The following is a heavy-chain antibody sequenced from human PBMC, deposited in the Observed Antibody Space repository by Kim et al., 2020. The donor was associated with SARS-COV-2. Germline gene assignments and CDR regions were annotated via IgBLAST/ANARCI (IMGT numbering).Heavy chain of an antibody. CDR3: ARVQWSSIAAAGTGFDY. Sequence: ASVKVSCKASGYTFTSYAMNWVRQAPGQGLEWMGWINTNTGNPTYAQGFTGRFVFSLDTSVSTAYLQISSLKAEDTAVYYCARVQWSSIAAAGTGFDYWGQGTLVTVSS. CDR1: GYTFTSYA. J-gene: IGHJ4*02. D-gene: IGHD6-13*01. V-gene: IGHV7-4-1*02. CDR2: INTNTGNP.